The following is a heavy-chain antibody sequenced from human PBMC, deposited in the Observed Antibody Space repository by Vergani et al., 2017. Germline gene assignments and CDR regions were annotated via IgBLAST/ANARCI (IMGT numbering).Heavy chain of an antibody. CDR2: ISSSSSYT. CDR1: GFTFSDYY. D-gene: IGHD3-3*01. CDR3: ARTLDADFYYYGMDV. J-gene: IGHJ6*02. V-gene: IGHV3-11*06. Sequence: QVQLVESGGGLVKPGGSLRLSCAASGFTFSDYYMSWIRQAPGKGLEWVSYISSSSSYTNYADSVKGRFTISRDNAKNSLYLQMNSLRAEDTAVYYCARTLDADFYYYGMDVWGQGTTVTVSS.